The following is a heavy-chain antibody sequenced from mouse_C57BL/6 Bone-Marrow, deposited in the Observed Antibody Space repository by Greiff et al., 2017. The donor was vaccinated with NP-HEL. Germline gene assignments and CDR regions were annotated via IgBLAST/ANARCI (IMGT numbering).Heavy chain of an antibody. CDR3: ARERITTVVAHFDY. D-gene: IGHD1-1*01. CDR2: ISDGGSYT. V-gene: IGHV5-4*01. J-gene: IGHJ2*01. CDR1: GFTFSSYA. Sequence: EVMLVESGGGLVKPGGSLKLSCAASGFTFSSYAMSWVRQTPEKRLEWVATISDGGSYTYYPDNVKGRFTISRDNAKNNLYLQMSHLKSEDTAMYYCARERITTVVAHFDYWGQGTTLTVSS.